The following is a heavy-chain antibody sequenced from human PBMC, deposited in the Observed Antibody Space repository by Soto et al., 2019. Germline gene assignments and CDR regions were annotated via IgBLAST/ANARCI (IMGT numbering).Heavy chain of an antibody. CDR1: GYTFTSYD. CDR3: ARGGYCSGGSCLGRDYNWFDP. D-gene: IGHD2-15*01. J-gene: IGHJ5*02. CDR2: MNPNSGNT. Sequence: GASVKVSCKASGYTFTSYDINWVRQATGQGLEWMGWMNPNSGNTGYAQKFQGRVTMTRNTSISTAYMELSSLRSEDTAVYYCARGGYCSGGSCLGRDYNWFDPWGQGTLVTVSS. V-gene: IGHV1-8*01.